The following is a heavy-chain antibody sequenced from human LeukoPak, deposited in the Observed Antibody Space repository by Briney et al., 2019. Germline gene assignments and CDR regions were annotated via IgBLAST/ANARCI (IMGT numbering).Heavy chain of an antibody. J-gene: IGHJ6*02. Sequence: GGSLRLSCAASGFNFRGYAMSSVRQAPGKGLEWVSAISGSGVRAHYTESVRGRFTISRDNSQNMLHLQMNSLRAEDTAVYYCAKEVVLGETNYYYYGMDVWGQGTTVTVSS. CDR2: ISGSGVRA. CDR1: GFNFRGYA. CDR3: AKEVVLGETNYYYYGMDV. D-gene: IGHD1-26*01. V-gene: IGHV3-23*01.